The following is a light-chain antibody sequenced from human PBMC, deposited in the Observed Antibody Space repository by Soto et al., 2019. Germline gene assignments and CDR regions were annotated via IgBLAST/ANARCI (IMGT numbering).Light chain of an antibody. CDR2: KAS. Sequence: DIQMTQSPSTLSASVGDRVTITCRACQTISGWLAWYQQKPGKAPKLLIYKASTLQRGVPSRLSGSGYGTASTLNLSSLKPDDFATYYCQQYNSYPYTFGHGTKLEIK. J-gene: IGKJ2*01. CDR3: QQYNSYPYT. V-gene: IGKV1-5*03. CDR1: QTISGW.